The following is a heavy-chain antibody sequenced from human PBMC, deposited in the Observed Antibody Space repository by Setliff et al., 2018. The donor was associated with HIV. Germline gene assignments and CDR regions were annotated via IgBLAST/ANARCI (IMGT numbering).Heavy chain of an antibody. Sequence: GGSLRLSCAVSGFTFSSHWMVWVRQAPGKGLEWVSVIGGSGVSGGGGTTYYADSVKGRFTISRDNSKNTLYLQMNSLRAEDTAVYYCAKDRYYDSSGSPFDYWGQGTLVTVSS. CDR2: IGGSGVSGGGGTT. J-gene: IGHJ4*02. V-gene: IGHV3-NL1*01. CDR1: GFTFSSHW. D-gene: IGHD3-22*01. CDR3: AKDRYYDSSGSPFDY.